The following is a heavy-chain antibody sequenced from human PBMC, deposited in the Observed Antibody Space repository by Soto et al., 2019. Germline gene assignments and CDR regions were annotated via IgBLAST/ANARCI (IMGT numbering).Heavy chain of an antibody. V-gene: IGHV3-33*01. D-gene: IGHD4-17*01. CDR3: ARGRTHMTTVTSDAFDI. CDR2: IWYDGSNK. J-gene: IGHJ3*02. Sequence: GGFLRLSCAASGFTFSSYGMHWVRQAPGKGLEWVAVIWYDGSNKYYADSVKGRFTISRDNSKNTLYLQMNSLRAEDTAVYYCARGRTHMTTVTSDAFDIWGQGTMVTVSS. CDR1: GFTFSSYG.